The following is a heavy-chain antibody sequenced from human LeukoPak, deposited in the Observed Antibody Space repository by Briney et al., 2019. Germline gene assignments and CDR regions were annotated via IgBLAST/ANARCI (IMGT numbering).Heavy chain of an antibody. V-gene: IGHV3-13*01. CDR3: ARGHYYDSSGSPKDAFDI. D-gene: IGHD3-22*01. J-gene: IGHJ3*02. CDR2: IGTAGDT. Sequence: GGSLGLSCAASGFTFSSYDMHWVRQATGKGLEWVSAIGTAGDTYYPGSVKGRFTISRENAKNSLYLQMNSLRAGDTAVYYCARGHYYDSSGSPKDAFDIWGQGTMVTVSS. CDR1: GFTFSSYD.